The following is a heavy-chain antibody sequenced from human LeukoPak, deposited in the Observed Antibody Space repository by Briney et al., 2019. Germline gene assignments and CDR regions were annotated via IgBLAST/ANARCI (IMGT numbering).Heavy chain of an antibody. CDR3: AKDLRSSWSFDY. J-gene: IGHJ4*02. CDR2: IASDGSHT. Sequence: PGRSLRLSCAASGFTFSTYFMHWVRQAPGKGLEWVADIASDGSHTFYVESVKGRFTISRDNSKNTLYLQMNSLRAEDTAVYYCAKDLRSSWSFDYWGQGALVTVSS. V-gene: IGHV3-30-3*01. CDR1: GFTFSTYF. D-gene: IGHD6-13*01.